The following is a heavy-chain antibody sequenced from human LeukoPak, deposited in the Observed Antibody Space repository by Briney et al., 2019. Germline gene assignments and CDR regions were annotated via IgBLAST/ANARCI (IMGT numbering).Heavy chain of an antibody. CDR3: ARDASGITFDY. V-gene: IGHV4-4*07. J-gene: IGHJ4*02. Sequence: SETLSLTCSVSGGSIGSFYWSWIRQSAGKGLEWIGRTHGSGRTEYNPSLTSRVSMSIDTSKRQISLNVTSVTAADTAVYYCARDASGITFDYWGQGSRVAVSS. CDR2: THGSGRT. CDR1: GGSIGSFY. D-gene: IGHD3-10*01.